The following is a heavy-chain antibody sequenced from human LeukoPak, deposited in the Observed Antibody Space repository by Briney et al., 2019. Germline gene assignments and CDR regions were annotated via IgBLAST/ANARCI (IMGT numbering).Heavy chain of an antibody. CDR2: ISAYNGNT. CDR1: GYTFTSYG. V-gene: IGHV1-18*01. D-gene: IGHD4-11*01. J-gene: IGHJ6*03. CDR3: ARVCEDYSNPWYYYYYMDV. Sequence: ASVKVSCKASGYTFTSYGISWVRQAPGQGLEWMGWISAYNGNTNYAQKLQGRVTMTTDTSTSTAYMELRSLRSDDTAVYYCARVCEDYSNPWYYYYYMDVWGKGTTVTVSS.